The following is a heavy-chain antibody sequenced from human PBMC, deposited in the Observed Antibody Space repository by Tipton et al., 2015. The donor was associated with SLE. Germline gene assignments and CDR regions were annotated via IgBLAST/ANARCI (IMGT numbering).Heavy chain of an antibody. D-gene: IGHD3-9*01. V-gene: IGHV4-34*01. CDR2: INQSGST. CDR1: GGSFSGYY. Sequence: TLSLTCAVYGGSFSGYYWSWIRQPPGKGLEWSGEINQSGSTNYNPSLKSRVTISLDTSKNQFSLKLSSVTAADTAVYYCASGGGTVRYFDWFHWGQGTLVTVSS. J-gene: IGHJ4*02. CDR3: ASGGGTVRYFDWFH.